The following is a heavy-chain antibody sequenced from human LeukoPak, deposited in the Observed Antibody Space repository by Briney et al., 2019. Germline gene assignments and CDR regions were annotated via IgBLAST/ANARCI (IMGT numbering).Heavy chain of an antibody. V-gene: IGHV3-11*04. CDR1: GFTFSDFY. Sequence: GGSLRLSCAASGFTFSDFYMSWIRQAPGKGLEWVSYISSSGSTIYYADSVKGRFTISRDDAKNSLYLQMNSLRAEDMAVYYCAREGRSHDAFDIWGQGTMVTVSS. J-gene: IGHJ3*02. CDR3: AREGRSHDAFDI. CDR2: ISSSGSTI.